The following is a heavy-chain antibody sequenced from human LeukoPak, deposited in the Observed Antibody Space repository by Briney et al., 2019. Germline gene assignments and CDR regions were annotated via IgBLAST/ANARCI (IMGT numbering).Heavy chain of an antibody. CDR1: GFTFSDYY. D-gene: IGHD1-26*01. Sequence: GGSLRLSCAASGFTFSDYYMSWIRQAPGKGLEWVSYISSSSSYTSYADSVKGRFTISRDNAKNSLYLQMNSLRAEDTAVYYCARVGSYYSAPSFDYWGQGTLVTVSS. J-gene: IGHJ4*02. CDR2: ISSSSSYT. V-gene: IGHV3-11*06. CDR3: ARVGSYYSAPSFDY.